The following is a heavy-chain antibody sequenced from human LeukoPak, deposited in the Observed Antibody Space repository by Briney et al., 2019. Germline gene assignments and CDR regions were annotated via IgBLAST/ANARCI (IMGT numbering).Heavy chain of an antibody. D-gene: IGHD2-2*02. V-gene: IGHV1-8*01. CDR1: GYTFTSYD. CDR2: MNPNSGNT. J-gene: IGHJ6*02. CDR3: AREWRYCSSTSCYRVPGGYYGMDV. Sequence: ASVKVSCKASGYTFTSYDINWVRQATGQGLEWIGWMNPNSGNTGYAQKFQGRVTMTRNTSISTAYTELSSLRSGDTAVYYCAREWRYCSSTSCYRVPGGYYGMDVWGQGTTVTVSS.